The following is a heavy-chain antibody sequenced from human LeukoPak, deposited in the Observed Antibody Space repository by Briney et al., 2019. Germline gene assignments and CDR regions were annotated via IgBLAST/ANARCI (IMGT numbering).Heavy chain of an antibody. Sequence: GGSLRLSCAASGFTFSMFDMHWVRQAPGKGLEWLAVISSDGINKKYADSVKGRFTSSRENSKNTVHLQMNNLRPDDTAIYYCARDSSVVRYFDWSDYFDYWGQGTVVTVSS. CDR3: ARDSSVVRYFDWSDYFDY. D-gene: IGHD3-9*01. V-gene: IGHV3-30*03. CDR1: GFTFSMFD. J-gene: IGHJ4*02. CDR2: ISSDGINK.